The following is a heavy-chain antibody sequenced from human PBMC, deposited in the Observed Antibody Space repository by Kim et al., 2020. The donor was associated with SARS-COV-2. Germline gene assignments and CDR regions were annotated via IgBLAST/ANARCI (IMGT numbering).Heavy chain of an antibody. Sequence: GGSLRLSCAASGFTFSSYGMHWVRQAPGKGLEWVAVIWYDGSNKYYADSVKGRFTISRDNSKNTLYLQMNSLRAEDTAVYYCARDYYYSSSWYGYYYYYGMDVWGQGTTVTVSS. CDR1: GFTFSSYG. J-gene: IGHJ6*02. D-gene: IGHD6-13*01. V-gene: IGHV3-33*01. CDR3: ARDYYYSSSWYGYYYYYGMDV. CDR2: IWYDGSNK.